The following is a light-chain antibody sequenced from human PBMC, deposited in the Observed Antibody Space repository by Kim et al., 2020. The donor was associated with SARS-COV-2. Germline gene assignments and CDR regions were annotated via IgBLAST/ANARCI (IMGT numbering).Light chain of an antibody. V-gene: IGKV3-15*01. Sequence: SPGERATLSCRASQSISSNLAWYQQKPGQAPRLLMYDVSSRATEVPERFSGSGSGTEFTLTINSLQSEDFAIYYCQQYKNRPPWTFGQGTKVDIK. J-gene: IGKJ1*01. CDR2: DVS. CDR3: QQYKNRPPWT. CDR1: QSISSN.